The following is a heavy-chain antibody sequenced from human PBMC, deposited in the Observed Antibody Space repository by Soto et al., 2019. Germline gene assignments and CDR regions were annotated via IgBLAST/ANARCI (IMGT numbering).Heavy chain of an antibody. CDR1: GDSVSSNTGA. Sequence: SQTLSLTCAISGDSVSSNTGAWNWIRQSPSRGLEWLGRTYYRSKWYNDYAESVKSRIIINADTSKNQFSLQLNSVTPEDTALYYSARALAGTIXHWDQGTLVTVSS. CDR3: ARALAGTIXH. J-gene: IGHJ1*01. D-gene: IGHD6-19*01. V-gene: IGHV6-1*01. CDR2: TYYRSKWYN.